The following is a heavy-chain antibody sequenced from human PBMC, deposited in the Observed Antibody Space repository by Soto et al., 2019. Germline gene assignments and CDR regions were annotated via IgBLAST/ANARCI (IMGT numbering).Heavy chain of an antibody. Sequence: SETLSLTCSVSGGSISSYYWTWIRQPAGKGLEWIGRIHTSGSTNYNPSLKSRVTMSVDTSKKQFSLKVSSVTAADTAVYYCARANAITPSERGPGTLLTVS. CDR2: IHTSGST. V-gene: IGHV4-4*07. D-gene: IGHD2-15*01. CDR3: ARANAITPSE. CDR1: GGSISSYY. J-gene: IGHJ4*02.